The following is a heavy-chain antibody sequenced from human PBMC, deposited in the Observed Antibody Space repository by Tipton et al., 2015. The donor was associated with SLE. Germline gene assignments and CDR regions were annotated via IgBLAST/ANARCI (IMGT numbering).Heavy chain of an antibody. V-gene: IGHV4-34*01. CDR1: GGSFSGYY. CDR2: INHSGNT. J-gene: IGHJ4*02. Sequence: TLSLTCAVYGGSFSGYYWSWVRQPPGKGLEWIGEINHSGNTNYNPSLKSRVTISVDTSKNQFSLILTSVTAADTAVYYCAKDYNYDYPDYNWGQGTLVIVSS. D-gene: IGHD4-17*01. CDR3: AKDYNYDYPDYN.